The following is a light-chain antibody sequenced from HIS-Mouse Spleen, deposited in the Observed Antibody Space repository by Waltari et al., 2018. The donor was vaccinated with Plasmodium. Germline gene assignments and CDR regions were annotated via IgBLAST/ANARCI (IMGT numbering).Light chain of an antibody. Sequence: SYELTQPPSVSVSPRPTASITCSGDKLGDTYACWYQQKPGQAPVLVIYQDSKRPSGIPERFSGSNSGNTATLTISGTQAMDEADYYCQAWDSSTAVFGGGTKLTVL. CDR3: QAWDSSTAV. CDR1: KLGDTY. V-gene: IGLV3-1*01. CDR2: QDS. J-gene: IGLJ3*02.